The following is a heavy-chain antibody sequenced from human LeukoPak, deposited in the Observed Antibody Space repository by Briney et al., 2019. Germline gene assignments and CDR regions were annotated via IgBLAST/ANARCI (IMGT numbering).Heavy chain of an antibody. V-gene: IGHV4-4*07. CDR3: ARESSSTYYLDAFDM. CDR1: GGFLNSYY. J-gene: IGHJ3*02. CDR2: IYIGGST. Sequence: SETLSLTGTVSGGFLNSYYWSWIRQPAGKGLEWIGRIYIGGSTNYNPSLKSRVTISVDTSKNQFSLKLTSVTAADTAVYYCARESSSTYYLDAFDMWGQGTMVTVSS. D-gene: IGHD3-22*01.